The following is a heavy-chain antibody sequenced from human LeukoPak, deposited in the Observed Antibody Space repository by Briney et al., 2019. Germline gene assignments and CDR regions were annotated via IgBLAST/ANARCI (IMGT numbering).Heavy chain of an antibody. Sequence: GGSLRLSCAASGFTFSSYVMSWVRQAPGKGQEWVSGISGSGGITYYADSVKGRFTISRDNSKNTLYLQMNSLRAEDTAVYYCAKGVSAAADDAFDIWGQGTMVTVSS. D-gene: IGHD6-13*01. V-gene: IGHV3-23*01. CDR2: ISGSGGIT. J-gene: IGHJ3*02. CDR1: GFTFSSYV. CDR3: AKGVSAAADDAFDI.